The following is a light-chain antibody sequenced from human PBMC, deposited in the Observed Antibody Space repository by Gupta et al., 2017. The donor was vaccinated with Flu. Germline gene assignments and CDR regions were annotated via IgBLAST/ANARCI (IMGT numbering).Light chain of an antibody. J-gene: IGLJ3*02. CDR2: DDS. CDR1: DIGRKS. CDR3: QVWDSSSVHWV. V-gene: IGLV3-21*02. Sequence: SYVLTQPPSVSVAPGQTARITCGGNDIGRKSVHWYQQRPGQAPVLVVYDDSGRPSGIPERLSCSTSGNTATLSISRVEAGDEADYYCQVWDSSSVHWVFGGGTKLTVL.